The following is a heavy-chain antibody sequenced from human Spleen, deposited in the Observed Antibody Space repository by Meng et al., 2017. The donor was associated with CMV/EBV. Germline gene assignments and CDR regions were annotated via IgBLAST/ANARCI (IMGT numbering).Heavy chain of an antibody. CDR1: GYAFTRYG. J-gene: IGHJ5*02. CDR2: IITDNGNT. CDR3: ARVGINAMGGPDWFDP. V-gene: IGHV1-18*01. D-gene: IGHD2-2*01. Sequence: ASVKVSCKASGYAFTRYGISWVRQAPGQGLEWMGLIITDNGNTNYAEKFQGRVTMTTDTSTSTAYLELRSLRFDDTAVYYCARVGINAMGGPDWFDPWGQGTLVTVSS.